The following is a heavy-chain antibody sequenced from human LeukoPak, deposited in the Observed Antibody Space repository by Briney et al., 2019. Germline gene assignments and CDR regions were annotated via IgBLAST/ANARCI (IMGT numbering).Heavy chain of an antibody. CDR2: IYYSGSI. J-gene: IGHJ4*02. V-gene: IGHV4-39*01. D-gene: IGHD2-2*01. CDR3: ARLVLGWDIVVVPAAMGYFDY. CDR1: GGSISSSSYY. Sequence: SETLSLTCTVSGGSISSSSYYWGWIRQPPGKGLEWIGSIYYSGSIYYNPSLKSRVTISVDTSKNQFSLKLSSVTAADTAEYYCARLVLGWDIVVVPAAMGYFDYWGQGTLVTVSS.